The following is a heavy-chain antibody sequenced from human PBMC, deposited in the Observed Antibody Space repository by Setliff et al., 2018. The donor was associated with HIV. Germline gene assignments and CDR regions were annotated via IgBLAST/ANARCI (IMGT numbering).Heavy chain of an antibody. Sequence: SETLSLTCAVYGGSFSGYFWSWIRQSPGKGLEWIGEINHSGDTYYNPSLKSRVSISVDTSKNQFSLKLSSVTAADTAVYYCAREGDIGVVRGVIYFDYWGQGTLVTVSS. V-gene: IGHV4-34*01. CDR1: GGSFSGYF. D-gene: IGHD3-10*01. J-gene: IGHJ4*02. CDR3: AREGDIGVVRGVIYFDY. CDR2: INHSGDT.